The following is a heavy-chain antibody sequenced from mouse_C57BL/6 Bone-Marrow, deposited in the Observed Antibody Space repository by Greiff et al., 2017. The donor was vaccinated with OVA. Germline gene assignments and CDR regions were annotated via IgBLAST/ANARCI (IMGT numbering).Heavy chain of an antibody. Sequence: QVQLQQSGAELARPGASVKLSCKASGYTFTSYGISWVKQRTGQGLEWIGEIYPRSGNTYYNEKFKGKATLTADKSSSTAYMELRSLTSEDSAVYFCAHTVVAHYYAMDYWGQGTSVTVSS. CDR2: IYPRSGNT. V-gene: IGHV1-81*01. J-gene: IGHJ4*01. CDR3: AHTVVAHYYAMDY. CDR1: GYTFTSYG. D-gene: IGHD1-1*01.